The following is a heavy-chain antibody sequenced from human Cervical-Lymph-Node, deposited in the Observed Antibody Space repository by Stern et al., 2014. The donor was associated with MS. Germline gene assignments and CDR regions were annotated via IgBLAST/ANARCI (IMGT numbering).Heavy chain of an antibody. V-gene: IGHV3-33*01. D-gene: IGHD3-22*01. CDR3: ARDRWYYDSSGILDY. J-gene: IGHJ4*02. Sequence: VQLVESGGGVVQPGRFLRLSCAASGFTFSSYVMHWVRQAPGKGLEWVAVIWQDGNNKDYADTVKGRFTISRDNSKNTLYLQMNSLRAEDSAVYYCARDRWYYDSSGILDYWGQGTLVTVSS. CDR2: IWQDGNNK. CDR1: GFTFSSYV.